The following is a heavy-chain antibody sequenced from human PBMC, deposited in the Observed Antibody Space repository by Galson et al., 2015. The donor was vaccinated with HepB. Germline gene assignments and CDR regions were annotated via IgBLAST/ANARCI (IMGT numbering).Heavy chain of an antibody. CDR1: GFTFSNYA. J-gene: IGHJ3*01. D-gene: IGHD5/OR15-5a*01. Sequence: SLRLSCAASGFTFSNYAMSWVRQAPGKGPEWVSAISENGVSYADSVKGRFTISRDNSKTTLFLQMNSLRVEDTAIFYCAKEFVPTGYSVGFDLWGRGTTVTVSS. CDR2: ISENGV. CDR3: AKEFVPTGYSVGFDL. V-gene: IGHV3-23*01.